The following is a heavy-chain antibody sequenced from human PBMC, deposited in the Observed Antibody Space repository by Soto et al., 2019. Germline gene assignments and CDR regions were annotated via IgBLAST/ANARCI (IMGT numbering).Heavy chain of an antibody. V-gene: IGHV3-74*01. Sequence: GGSLRLSCAASGFTFSSYWMHWVRQAPGKGLVWVSRINSDGSSTSYADSVKGRFTISRDNAKNTLYLQMNSLRAEDTAVYYCVRAETGDAFDIWGQGTMVTVSS. CDR2: INSDGSST. D-gene: IGHD7-27*01. CDR3: VRAETGDAFDI. J-gene: IGHJ3*02. CDR1: GFTFSSYW.